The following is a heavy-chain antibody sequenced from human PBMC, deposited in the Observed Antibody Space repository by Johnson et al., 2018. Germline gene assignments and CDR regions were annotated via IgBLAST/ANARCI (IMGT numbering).Heavy chain of an antibody. D-gene: IGHD2-15*01. CDR1: GFTFSDHY. CDR2: ARNKANSYTT. V-gene: IGHV3-72*01. J-gene: IGHJ3*02. CDR3: ARGASCRGGPCYHPFDI. Sequence: VQLVESGGGLVQPGGSLRLSCAASGFTFSDHYMDWVRQAPGKGLEWVGRARNKANSYTTYYAASVRGRFTVSRDDSKNSLYLQMNSLRTGDTAVYYCARGASCRGGPCYHPFDIWGQGTMVSVSS.